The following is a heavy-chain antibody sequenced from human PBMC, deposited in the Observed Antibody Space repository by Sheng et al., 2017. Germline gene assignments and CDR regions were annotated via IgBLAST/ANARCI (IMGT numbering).Heavy chain of an antibody. CDR1: GFIFRDYA. CDR3: VGDAYPASNNNWGPLGY. CDR2: IGGTGGHT. V-gene: IGHV3-23*04. Sequence: EVQLVESGGGLVQPGGSLRLYCEGSGFIFRDYAISWVRQAPGKGLEWVSGIGGTGGHTKYADSVRGRSTLSRDNSKNMVSLQLDSLRVEDTAIYYCVGDAYPASNNNWGPLGYWGQGTLVTVSS. D-gene: IGHD1-1*01. J-gene: IGHJ4*02.